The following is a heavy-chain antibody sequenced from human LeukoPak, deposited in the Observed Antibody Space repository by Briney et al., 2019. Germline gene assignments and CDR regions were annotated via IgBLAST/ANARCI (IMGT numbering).Heavy chain of an antibody. CDR3: ARVVYDFWSGFDY. CDR1: GFTFSSYS. Sequence: GGSLRLSCAASGFTFSSYSMNWVRQAPGKGLEWVSSISSSSSYIYYADSVKGRFTISRDNSKNTLYLQMNSLRAEDTAVYYCARVVYDFWSGFDYWGQGTLVTVSS. V-gene: IGHV3-21*01. J-gene: IGHJ4*02. CDR2: ISSSSSYI. D-gene: IGHD3-3*01.